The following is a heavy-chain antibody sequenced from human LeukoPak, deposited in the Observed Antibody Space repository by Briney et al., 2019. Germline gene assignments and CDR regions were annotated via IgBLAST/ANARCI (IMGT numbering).Heavy chain of an antibody. CDR2: IYYSGST. V-gene: IGHV4-31*03. CDR3: ARDSGWSPSSLYYYYYYMDV. CDR1: GGSISSGGYY. D-gene: IGHD2-15*01. Sequence: SETLSLTCTVSGGSISSGGYYWSWIRQHPGKGLEWIGYIYYSGSTYYNPSLKSRLIISIDTSKNQFSLRLSSVTATDTAVYYCARDSGWSPSSLYYYYYYMDVWGKGTTVTVSS. J-gene: IGHJ6*03.